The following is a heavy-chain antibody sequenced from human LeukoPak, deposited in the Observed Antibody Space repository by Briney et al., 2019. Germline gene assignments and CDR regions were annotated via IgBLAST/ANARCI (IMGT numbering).Heavy chain of an antibody. CDR1: GFTVSSNY. V-gene: IGHV3-53*01. D-gene: IGHD6-19*01. Sequence: GGSLRLSCAASGFTVSSNYMSWVRQAPGKGLEWVSVIYSCGSTYYADSVKGRFTISRDNSKNTLYLQMNSLRAEDTAVYYCAKDLSSGWPKDDYWGQGTLVTVSS. J-gene: IGHJ4*02. CDR2: IYSCGST. CDR3: AKDLSSGWPKDDY.